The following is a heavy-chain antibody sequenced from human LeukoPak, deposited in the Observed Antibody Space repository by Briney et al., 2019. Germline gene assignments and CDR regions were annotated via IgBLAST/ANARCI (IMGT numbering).Heavy chain of an antibody. J-gene: IGHJ4*02. Sequence: SETLSLTCAVYGGSFSGYYWSWIRQPPGKGLEWIGEINHSGSTNYNPSLKSRVTISVDTSKNQFSLKLSSVTAADTAVYYCARRPHSSSWYRRASFDYWGQGTLVTVSS. CDR3: ARRPHSSSWYRRASFDY. D-gene: IGHD6-13*01. CDR1: GGSFSGYY. V-gene: IGHV4-34*01. CDR2: INHSGST.